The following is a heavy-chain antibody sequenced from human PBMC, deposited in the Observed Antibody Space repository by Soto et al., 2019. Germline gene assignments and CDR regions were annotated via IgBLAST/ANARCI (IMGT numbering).Heavy chain of an antibody. CDR2: IYYSGST. D-gene: IGHD3-10*01. V-gene: IGHV4-59*01. CDR3: ARAIGGLWFGELTAYYFDY. CDR1: GGSISSYY. Sequence: ETLSLTCTVSGGSISSYYWSWIRQPPGKGLEWIGYIYYSGSTNYNPSLKSRVTISVDTSKNQFSLKLSSVTAADTAVYYCARAIGGLWFGELTAYYFDYWGQGTLVTVSS. J-gene: IGHJ4*02.